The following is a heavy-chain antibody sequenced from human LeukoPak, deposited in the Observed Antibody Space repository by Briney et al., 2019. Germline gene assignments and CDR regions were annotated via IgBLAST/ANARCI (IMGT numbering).Heavy chain of an antibody. V-gene: IGHV4-34*01. CDR2: INHSGST. Sequence: SETLSLTCAVYGGSFSGYYWSWIRQPPGKGLEWIGEINHSGSTNYNPSLKSRVTISVDTSKNQFSLKLSSVTAADTAVYYCARGRGYDFWSGYSTNRKFDYWGQGTLVTVSS. J-gene: IGHJ4*02. CDR1: GGSFSGYY. D-gene: IGHD3-3*01. CDR3: ARGRGYDFWSGYSTNRKFDY.